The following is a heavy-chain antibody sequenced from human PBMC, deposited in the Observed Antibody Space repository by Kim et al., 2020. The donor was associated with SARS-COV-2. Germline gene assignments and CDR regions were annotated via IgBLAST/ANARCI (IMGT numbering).Heavy chain of an antibody. D-gene: IGHD2-15*01. J-gene: IGHJ4*02. CDR3: AKERRKYCSGGSCHLEY. V-gene: IGHV3-33*06. Sequence: VEGRFTTPRDNSKNTLDLQMNNLRAEDTAVYYCAKERRKYCSGGSCHLEYWGQGTLVTVSS.